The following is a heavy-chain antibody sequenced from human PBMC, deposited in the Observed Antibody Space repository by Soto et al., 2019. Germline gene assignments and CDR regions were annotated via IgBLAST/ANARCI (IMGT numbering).Heavy chain of an antibody. V-gene: IGHV4-34*01. D-gene: IGHD4-17*01. CDR2: INHSGST. Sequence: SETLSLTCAVYGGSCSGYYWSWIRQPPGKGLEWIGEINHSGSTNYNPSLKSRVTISVDTSKNQFSLKLSSVTAADTAVYYCARVGGYGVYVYWGQGTLVTVSS. CDR3: ARVGGYGVYVY. J-gene: IGHJ4*02. CDR1: GGSCSGYY.